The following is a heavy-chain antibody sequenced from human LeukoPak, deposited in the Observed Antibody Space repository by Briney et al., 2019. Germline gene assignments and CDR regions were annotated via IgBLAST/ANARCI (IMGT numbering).Heavy chain of an antibody. D-gene: IGHD3-3*01. CDR3: ARDHLTFYDFWSGYAPLDY. V-gene: IGHV3-30*04. CDR2: ISNDGSNK. Sequence: GGSLRLSCAASGFTFSSFSMHWVRQSPGKGLEWMALISNDGSNKYYADSVKGRFTISRDNSKNTLYLQMNSLRAEDTAVYFCARDHLTFYDFWSGYAPLDYWGQGTLVTVSS. J-gene: IGHJ4*02. CDR1: GFTFSSFS.